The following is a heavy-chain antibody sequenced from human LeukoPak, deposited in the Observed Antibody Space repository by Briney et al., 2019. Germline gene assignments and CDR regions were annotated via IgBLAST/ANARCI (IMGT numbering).Heavy chain of an antibody. CDR3: ARDDDGDPYYYYGMDV. CDR1: GGTFGSYV. J-gene: IGHJ6*04. Sequence: AASVRVSCKTSGGTFGSYVISWVRQAPGQGLEWMGWISAYNGNTNYAQKLQGRVTITTDTSTSTAYMELRSLRSDDTAVYYCARDDDGDPYYYYGMDVWGKGTTVTVSS. V-gene: IGHV1-18*01. D-gene: IGHD4-17*01. CDR2: ISAYNGNT.